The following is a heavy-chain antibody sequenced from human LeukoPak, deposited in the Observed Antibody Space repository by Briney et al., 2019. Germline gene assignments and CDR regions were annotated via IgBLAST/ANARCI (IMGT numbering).Heavy chain of an antibody. J-gene: IGHJ4*02. CDR3: ARPRGAAAGQAFDY. Sequence: GGSLRLSCAASGFTFSSYEMNWVRQAPGKGLEWVSSISSSSSYIYYADSVKGRFTISRDNAKNSLYLQMNSLRAEDTAVCYCARPRGAAAGQAFDYWGQGTLVTVSS. V-gene: IGHV3-21*01. CDR2: ISSSSSYI. D-gene: IGHD6-13*01. CDR1: GFTFSSYE.